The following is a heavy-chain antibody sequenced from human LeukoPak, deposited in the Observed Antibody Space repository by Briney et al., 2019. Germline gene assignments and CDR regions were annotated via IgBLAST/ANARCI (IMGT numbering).Heavy chain of an antibody. CDR1: GYTFTSYY. D-gene: IGHD3-16*02. J-gene: IGHJ3*02. CDR3: AREAGGDYVWGSYRPGAFDI. Sequence: ASVKVSCKASGYTFTSYYMHWVRQAPGQGLEWMGIINPSGGSTSYAQKFQGRVTMTSDTSTSTVYMELSSLRSEDTAVYYCAREAGGDYVWGSYRPGAFDIWGQGTMVTVSS. V-gene: IGHV1-46*01. CDR2: INPSGGST.